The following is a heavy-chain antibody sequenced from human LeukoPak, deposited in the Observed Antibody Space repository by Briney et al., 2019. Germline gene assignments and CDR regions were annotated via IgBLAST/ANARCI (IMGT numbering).Heavy chain of an antibody. Sequence: GASVKVSCKASGGTFSTDALAWVRQVPGQGPEWMGRIIPVFGTTNYAETFQGRVTITADISTSTAYMQLSSLRSEDTAVYYCAREAGIAITGTIWYFDLWGRGTLVTVSS. J-gene: IGHJ2*01. CDR1: GGTFSTDA. D-gene: IGHD1/OR15-1a*01. V-gene: IGHV1-69*06. CDR2: IIPVFGTT. CDR3: AREAGIAITGTIWYFDL.